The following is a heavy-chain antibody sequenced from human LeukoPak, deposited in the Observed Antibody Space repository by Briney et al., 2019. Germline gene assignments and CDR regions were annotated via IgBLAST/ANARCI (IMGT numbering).Heavy chain of an antibody. J-gene: IGHJ4*02. Sequence: PGASVKVSCKVSGYTLTELSVHWVRQAPGKGLEWMGGFDPEDGETIYAQKFQGRVTMTEDTSTDTAYMELSSLRSEDTAVYYCATGLGVVVPTSRQNDYWDQGTLVTVSS. CDR1: GYTLTELS. CDR2: FDPEDGET. CDR3: ATGLGVVVPTSRQNDY. D-gene: IGHD2-2*01. V-gene: IGHV1-24*01.